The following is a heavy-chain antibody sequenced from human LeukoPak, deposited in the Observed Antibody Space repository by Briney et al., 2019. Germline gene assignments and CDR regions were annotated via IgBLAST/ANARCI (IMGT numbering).Heavy chain of an antibody. D-gene: IGHD6-13*01. CDR3: ARVPHSSWTPGRGGA. V-gene: IGHV4-34*01. Sequence: PSETLSLTCAVYGGSFSGYYWSWIRQPPGKGLEWIGEINHSGSTNYNPSLKSRVTISVDTSKNQFSLKLSSVTAADTAVYFCARVPHSSWTPGRGGAWGQGTLVTVSS. CDR1: GGSFSGYY. CDR2: INHSGST. J-gene: IGHJ4*02.